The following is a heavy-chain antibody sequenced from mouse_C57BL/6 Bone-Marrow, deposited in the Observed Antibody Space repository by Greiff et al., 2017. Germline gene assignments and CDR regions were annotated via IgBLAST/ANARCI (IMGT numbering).Heavy chain of an antibody. CDR1: GYTFTSYW. CDR3: ARPYYSNYWYFDV. J-gene: IGHJ1*03. V-gene: IGHV1-55*01. CDR2: IYPGSGST. Sequence: QVQLQQPGAELVKPGASVKMSCTASGYTFTSYWITWVKQRPGQGLEWIGDIYPGSGSTNYNEKFKSKATLTVDTSSSTAYMQLSSLTSEDAAVYYCARPYYSNYWYFDVWGTGTTVTVSA. D-gene: IGHD2-5*01.